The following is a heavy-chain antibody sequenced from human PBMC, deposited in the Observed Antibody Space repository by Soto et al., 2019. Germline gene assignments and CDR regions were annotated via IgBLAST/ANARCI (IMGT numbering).Heavy chain of an antibody. CDR3: ARHGVTEEAAAGQTRPYYFDY. CDR1: GGSISSSSYY. V-gene: IGHV4-39*01. Sequence: SETLSLTCTVSGGSISSSSYYWGWIRQPPGKGLEWIGSIYYSGSTYYNPSLKSRVTISVDTSKNQFSLKLSSVTAADTAVYYCARHGVTEEAAAGQTRPYYFDYWGQGTLVTVSS. J-gene: IGHJ4*02. D-gene: IGHD6-13*01. CDR2: IYYSGST.